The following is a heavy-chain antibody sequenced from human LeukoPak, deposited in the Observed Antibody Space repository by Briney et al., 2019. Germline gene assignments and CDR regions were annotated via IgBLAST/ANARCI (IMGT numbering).Heavy chain of an antibody. CDR3: AKPIAVAGNSDY. CDR2: IRGSGGST. CDR1: GFTFSSYA. V-gene: IGHV3-23*01. J-gene: IGHJ4*02. D-gene: IGHD6-19*01. Sequence: PGGSLRLSCAASGFTFSSYAMSWVRQAPGKGLEWVSGIRGSGGSTYYADSVKGRFTISRDNSKNTLYLQMNSLRAEDTAVYYCAKPIAVAGNSDYWGQGTLVTVSS.